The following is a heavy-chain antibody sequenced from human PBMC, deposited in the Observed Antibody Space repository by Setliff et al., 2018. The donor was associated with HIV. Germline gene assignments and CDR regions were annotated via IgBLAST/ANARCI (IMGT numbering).Heavy chain of an antibody. V-gene: IGHV4-39*07. D-gene: IGHD6-13*01. Sequence: SETLSLTCSVSGGSISSSTYYWGWIRQPPGKGLEWIGDIFYTGSTYYNPSLKSRVAISVDTSENQFSLKLSSVTAADTAVYYCARVDSSWSLYYYYYMDVWGKGTTVT. CDR2: IFYTGST. CDR3: ARVDSSWSLYYYYYMDV. CDR1: GGSISSSTYY. J-gene: IGHJ6*03.